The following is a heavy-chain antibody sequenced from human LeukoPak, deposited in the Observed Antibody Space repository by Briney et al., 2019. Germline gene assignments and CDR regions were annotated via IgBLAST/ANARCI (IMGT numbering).Heavy chain of an antibody. Sequence: SETLSLTCTVSGGSISSSSYYWGWIRQPPGQGLEWIGSIYYSGSTYYNPSLKSRVTISVDTSKNQFSLKLSSVTAADTAVYYCARHLSSSWYFDYWGQGTLVTVSS. D-gene: IGHD6-13*01. CDR2: IYYSGST. J-gene: IGHJ4*02. CDR1: GGSISSSSYY. CDR3: ARHLSSSWYFDY. V-gene: IGHV4-39*01.